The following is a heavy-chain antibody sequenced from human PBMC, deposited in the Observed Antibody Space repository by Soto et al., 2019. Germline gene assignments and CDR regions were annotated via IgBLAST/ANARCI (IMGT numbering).Heavy chain of an antibody. CDR3: AKLVGYNFKYGMDV. J-gene: IGHJ6*02. D-gene: IGHD5-12*01. V-gene: IGHV3-23*01. CDR2: SRVSGGST. Sequence: SRVSGGSTYYADSEKGRFPISRDNSTNTLYMQLNSLRAEDTAVYYCAKLVGYNFKYGMDVWGQGTT.